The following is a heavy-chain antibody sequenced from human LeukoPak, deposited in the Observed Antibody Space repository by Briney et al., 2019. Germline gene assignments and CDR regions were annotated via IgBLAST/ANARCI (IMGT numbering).Heavy chain of an antibody. CDR1: GFSLSTSGVG. J-gene: IGHJ4*02. Sequence: SGPTLVKPTQTLTLTRTFSGFSLSTSGVGVGWIRQPPGKALEWLALIYWDDDKRYSHSLKSRLTITKDTSKHQVVLTMTNMDPMDTATYYCARAPLGDSSGWLAYWGQGTLVTASS. CDR2: IYWDDDK. V-gene: IGHV2-5*02. D-gene: IGHD6-19*01. CDR3: ARAPLGDSSGWLAY.